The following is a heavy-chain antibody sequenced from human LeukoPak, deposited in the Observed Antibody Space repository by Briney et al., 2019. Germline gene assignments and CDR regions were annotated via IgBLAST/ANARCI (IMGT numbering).Heavy chain of an antibody. V-gene: IGHV3-33*01. CDR2: IWYDGSKE. Sequence: GGSLRLSCAASGFTFSSYGMRWVRQAPGKGLEWVAVIWYDGSKEYYAISVKGRFTISRDNSKNTMYLQMNSLRAEDTAVYYCARDGYSFGSFDYWGQGTLVTVSS. CDR3: ARDGYSFGSFDY. CDR1: GFTFSSYG. D-gene: IGHD5-18*01. J-gene: IGHJ4*02.